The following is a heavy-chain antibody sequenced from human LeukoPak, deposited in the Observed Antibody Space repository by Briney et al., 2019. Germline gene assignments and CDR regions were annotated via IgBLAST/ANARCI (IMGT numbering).Heavy chain of an antibody. D-gene: IGHD4-11*01. CDR1: GFTFSSYA. Sequence: PGGSLRLSCAASGFTFSSYAMHWVRQAPGKGLEWVAVISYDGSNKYYADSVKGRFTISRDNSKNTLYLQMNSLRAEDTAVYYCAKDRYSNYDPYFFDYWGQGTLVTVSS. CDR3: AKDRYSNYDPYFFDY. V-gene: IGHV3-30-3*01. CDR2: ISYDGSNK. J-gene: IGHJ4*02.